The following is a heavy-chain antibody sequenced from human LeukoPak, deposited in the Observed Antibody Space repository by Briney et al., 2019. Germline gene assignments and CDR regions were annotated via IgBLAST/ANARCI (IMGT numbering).Heavy chain of an antibody. J-gene: IGHJ4*02. V-gene: IGHV3-7*01. D-gene: IGHD6-19*01. Sequence: GGSLRLSCAASGFTFSHYWMSWVRQAPGKGLEWVANIKQDESEKYFVDSVKGRFTISRENAKNSLYLQMNSLRAEDTAIYYCAKGWLVLDYWGQGTLVTVSS. CDR1: GFTFSHYW. CDR2: IKQDESEK. CDR3: AKGWLVLDY.